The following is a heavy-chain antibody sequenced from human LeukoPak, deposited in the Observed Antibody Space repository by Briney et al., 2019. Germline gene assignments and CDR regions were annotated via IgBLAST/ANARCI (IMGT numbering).Heavy chain of an antibody. CDR3: ARGSGATGFVY. Sequence: ASVKVSCKASGGTFSSYAISWVRQAPGQGLEWMGWISAYSGNTNYAQKLQGRVTMTTDTSTSTAYMELRSLRSDDTAVYYCARGSGATGFVYWGQGALVTVSS. CDR1: GGTFSSYA. V-gene: IGHV1-18*01. J-gene: IGHJ4*02. CDR2: ISAYSGNT. D-gene: IGHD6-25*01.